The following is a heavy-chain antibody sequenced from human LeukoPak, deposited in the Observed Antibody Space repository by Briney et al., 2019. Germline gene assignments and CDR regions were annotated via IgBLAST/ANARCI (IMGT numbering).Heavy chain of an antibody. Sequence: ASVKVSCKSSGYTFTKSDYIHWVRHAPGQGLEWMGIINPSDGTTFYAQKFQGRVTLTRDTSTNTVFMELSSLRSDDTAVFYCARGPTDMDFDYWGQGSLVTVSS. V-gene: IGHV1-46*01. CDR1: GYTFTKSDY. CDR3: ARGPTDMDFDY. J-gene: IGHJ4*02. CDR2: INPSDGTT.